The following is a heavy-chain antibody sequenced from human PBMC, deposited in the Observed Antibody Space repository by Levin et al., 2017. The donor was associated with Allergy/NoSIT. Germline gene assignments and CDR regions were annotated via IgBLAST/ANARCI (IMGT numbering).Heavy chain of an antibody. CDR2: ISAYNGNT. Sequence: ASVKVSCKASGYTFTSYGISWVRQAPGQGLEWMGWISAYNGNTNYAQKLQGRVTMTTDTSTSTAYMELRSLRSDDTAVYYCARDSIRKYIGSGYYSGVGYWGQGTLVTVSS. CDR3: ARDSIRKYIGSGYYSGVGY. CDR1: GYTFTSYG. V-gene: IGHV1-18*01. D-gene: IGHD3-22*01. J-gene: IGHJ4*02.